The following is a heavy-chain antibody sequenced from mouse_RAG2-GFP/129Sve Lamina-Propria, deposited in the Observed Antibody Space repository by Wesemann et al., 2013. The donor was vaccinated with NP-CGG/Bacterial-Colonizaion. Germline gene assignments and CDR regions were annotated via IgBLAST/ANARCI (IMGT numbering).Heavy chain of an antibody. CDR3: VRHGSPHYGSSSWFAY. CDR1: GFSFNTYA. J-gene: IGHJ3*01. Sequence: EVQLVESGGGLVQPKGSLKLSCAASGFSFNTYAMNWVRQAPGKGLEWVARIRSKSNNYATYYADSVKDRFTISRDDSESMLYLQMNNLKTEDTAMYYCVRHGSPHYGSSSWFAYWGQGTLVTVSA. V-gene: IGHV10-1*01. CDR2: IRSKSNNYAT. D-gene: IGHD1-1*01.